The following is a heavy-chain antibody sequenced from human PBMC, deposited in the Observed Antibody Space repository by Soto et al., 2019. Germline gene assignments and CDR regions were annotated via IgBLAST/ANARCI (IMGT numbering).Heavy chain of an antibody. Sequence: SETLSLTCTVSGDSISSATHYWKWIRQHPGKGLEWIGYVSSSGNSYYSPSLKSRVTMSVDTSKNQFSLKLPSVTAADTAVYYCAGGAAADYFDYWGQGTLVTVSS. J-gene: IGHJ4*02. D-gene: IGHD6-13*01. CDR1: GDSISSATHY. V-gene: IGHV4-31*03. CDR3: AGGAAADYFDY. CDR2: VSSSGNS.